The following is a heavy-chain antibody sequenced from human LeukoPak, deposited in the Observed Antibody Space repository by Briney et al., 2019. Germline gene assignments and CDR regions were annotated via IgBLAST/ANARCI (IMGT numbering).Heavy chain of an antibody. CDR1: GFTFSSYA. CDR2: ISYDGSNK. V-gene: IGHV3-30-3*01. J-gene: IGHJ4*02. Sequence: GGSLRLSCAASGFTFSSYAMHWVRQAPGKGLEWVAVISYDGSNKYYADSVKGRFTISRDNSKNTLYLQMNSLRAEDTAVYYCAKESAYCGSDCRSLSDYWGQGTLVTVSS. CDR3: AKESAYCGSDCRSLSDY. D-gene: IGHD2-21*02.